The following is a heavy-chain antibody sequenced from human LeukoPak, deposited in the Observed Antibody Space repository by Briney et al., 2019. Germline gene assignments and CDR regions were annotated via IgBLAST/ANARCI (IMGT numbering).Heavy chain of an antibody. V-gene: IGHV1-2*02. CDR2: INPNSGGT. J-gene: IGHJ5*02. Sequence: ASLKVSCKASGYTFTDYYMHWVRQAPGQGLEWMGWINPNSGGTNYAQKFYARVTMTRDTSISTAYMELSRLRSDDTAVYYCATNILVRDIINWFDPWGQGTLVTVSS. CDR1: GYTFTDYY. D-gene: IGHD3-10*01. CDR3: ATNILVRDIINWFDP.